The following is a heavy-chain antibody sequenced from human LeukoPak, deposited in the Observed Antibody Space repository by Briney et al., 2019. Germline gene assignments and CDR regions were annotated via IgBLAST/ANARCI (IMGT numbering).Heavy chain of an antibody. D-gene: IGHD2-2*01. CDR1: GFTFSSYG. CDR2: IGDDGSNR. J-gene: IGHJ6*03. V-gene: IGHV3-33*06. Sequence: GGSLRLSCAVSGFTFSSYGMHSVRQAPGPGLEWWAVIGDDGSNRYYADSVKGRFTISRDNSKNTLYLQMNSLRAEDTAVYYCAKDGEYCSSTSCYWNYYYCMDVWGKGTTVTVSS. CDR3: AKDGEYCSSTSCYWNYYYCMDV.